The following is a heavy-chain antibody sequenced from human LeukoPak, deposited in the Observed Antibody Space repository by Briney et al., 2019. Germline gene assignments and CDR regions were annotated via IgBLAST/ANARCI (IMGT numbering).Heavy chain of an antibody. CDR2: INNSGSYI. Sequence: GGSLRLSCAASGFTFSTYSMNWVRQAPGKGLEWVSSINNSGSYIYYADSVKGQFTISRDNAKNSLYLQMNSLRDEDTAVYYCAVYYYAYGSYADWGQGTLVT. D-gene: IGHD3-10*01. V-gene: IGHV3-21*01. J-gene: IGHJ4*02. CDR1: GFTFSTYS. CDR3: AVYYYAYGSYAD.